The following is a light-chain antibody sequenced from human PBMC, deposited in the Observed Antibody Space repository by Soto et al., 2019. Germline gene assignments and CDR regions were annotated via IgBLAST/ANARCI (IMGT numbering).Light chain of an antibody. Sequence: QSALTQPASVSGSPGQSITISCTGTSADIGSYNRVSWYQQHPGKAPKLIIYEVTDRPSGVSNRFSGSKSGTTASLTISGLQAEDEAEYYCSSYTNINTRACVFGTGTKVTVL. CDR1: SADIGSYNR. CDR2: EVT. CDR3: SSYTNINTRACV. V-gene: IGLV2-14*01. J-gene: IGLJ1*01.